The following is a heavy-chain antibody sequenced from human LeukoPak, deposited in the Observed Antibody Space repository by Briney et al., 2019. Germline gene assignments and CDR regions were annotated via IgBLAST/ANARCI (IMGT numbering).Heavy chain of an antibody. CDR3: ARGEHYYGSGSYYDPCWFDP. V-gene: IGHV1-69*04. D-gene: IGHD3-10*01. CDR1: GYTFTSYY. Sequence: ASVKVSCKASGYTFTSYYMLWVRQAPGQGLEWMGRINPILGIANYAQKFQGRVTITADKSTSTAYMELSSLRSEDTAVYYCARGEHYYGSGSYYDPCWFDPWGQGTLVTVSS. J-gene: IGHJ5*02. CDR2: INPILGIA.